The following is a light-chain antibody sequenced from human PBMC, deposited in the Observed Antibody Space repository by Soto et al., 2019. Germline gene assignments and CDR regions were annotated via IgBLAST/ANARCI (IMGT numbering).Light chain of an antibody. J-gene: IGLJ2*01. CDR1: SSDVGGYNY. CDR3: SSYAGSNTI. V-gene: IGLV2-8*01. CDR2: EVS. Sequence: QSALTQPPSASGSPGQSVTISCTGTSSDVGGYNYVSWYQQHPGKAPKLMIYEVSKRPSGVPDRFSGSKSGNTASLIVSGLQAEDEADYYCSSYAGSNTIFGGGTKLTVL.